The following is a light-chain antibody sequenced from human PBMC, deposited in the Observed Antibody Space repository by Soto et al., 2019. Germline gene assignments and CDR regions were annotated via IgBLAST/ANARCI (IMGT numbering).Light chain of an antibody. CDR1: SSDVGGYNY. CDR3: SSYTSSSSLV. V-gene: IGLV2-14*01. Sequence: QSLLTLPASVSGSPGQSIPISCTGTSSDVGGYNYVSWYQQHPGKAPKLMIYEVSNRPSGVSNRFSGSKSGNTASLTISGLQAEDEADYYCSSYTSSSSLVFGTGTKVTV. J-gene: IGLJ1*01. CDR2: EVS.